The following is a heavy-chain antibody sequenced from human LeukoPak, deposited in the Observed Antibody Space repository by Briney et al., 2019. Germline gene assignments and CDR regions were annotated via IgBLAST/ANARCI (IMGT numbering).Heavy chain of an antibody. D-gene: IGHD6-19*01. J-gene: IGHJ3*02. Sequence: ASVKVSCKASGYTFTSYGISWVRQAPGQGLEWMGWISAYNGNTNYAQKLQGRVTMTTDTSTSTAYMELRSLRSDDTAVYYCARVSPHYSSGWYDAFDIWGQGTMATVSS. CDR3: ARVSPHYSSGWYDAFDI. V-gene: IGHV1-18*01. CDR2: ISAYNGNT. CDR1: GYTFTSYG.